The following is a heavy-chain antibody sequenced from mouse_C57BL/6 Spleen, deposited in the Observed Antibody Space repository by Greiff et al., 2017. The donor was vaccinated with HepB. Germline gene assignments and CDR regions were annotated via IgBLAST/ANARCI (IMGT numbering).Heavy chain of an antibody. J-gene: IGHJ1*03. V-gene: IGHV1-26*01. CDR1: GYTFTDYY. Sequence: EVQLQQSGPELVKPGASVKISCKASGYTFTDYYMNWVKQSHGKSLEWIGDINPNNGGTSYNQKFKGKATLTVDKSSSTAYMELRSLTSEDSAVYSCAFTAVVAHWYFDVWGTGTTVTVSS. CDR3: AFTAVVAHWYFDV. CDR2: INPNNGGT. D-gene: IGHD1-1*01.